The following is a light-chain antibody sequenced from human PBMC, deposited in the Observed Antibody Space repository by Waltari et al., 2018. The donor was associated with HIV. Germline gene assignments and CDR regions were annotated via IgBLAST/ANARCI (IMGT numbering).Light chain of an antibody. V-gene: IGLV2-23*02. CDR3: CAYAGSTTYVI. J-gene: IGLJ2*01. CDR2: EVS. CDR1: SSDGGGYNL. Sequence: QSALTQPASVSGSPGQSITIACTGTSSDGGGYNLVSWYQQHPGQAPKLMIYEVSKRPSGVSTRFSGSKSGNTDSLTISGLQAEDDADYYCCAYAGSTTYVIFGGGTKLTVL.